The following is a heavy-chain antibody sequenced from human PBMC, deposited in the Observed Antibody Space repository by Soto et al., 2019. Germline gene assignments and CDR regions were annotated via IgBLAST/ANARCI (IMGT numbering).Heavy chain of an antibody. V-gene: IGHV5-51*01. Sequence: GESLKISCKGSGYSFTSYRISWVRQMPGKGLEWMGIIYPGDSDTRYSPSFQGQVTISADKSISTAYLQWSSLKASDTAIYYCARTAAAGKYHYGVEVWGQGNTVTGTS. CDR1: GYSFTSYR. CDR2: IYPGDSDT. J-gene: IGHJ6*02. CDR3: ARTAAAGKYHYGVEV. D-gene: IGHD6-13*01.